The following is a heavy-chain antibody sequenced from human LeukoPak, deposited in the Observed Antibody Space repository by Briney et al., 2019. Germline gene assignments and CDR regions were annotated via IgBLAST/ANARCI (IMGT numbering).Heavy chain of an antibody. J-gene: IGHJ3*02. CDR1: GFSFTTYA. CDR3: ARDGGYDSSSHDAFDI. V-gene: IGHV3-64*01. CDR2: ISANRGST. D-gene: IGHD3-22*01. Sequence: YPGGSLRLSCTASGFSFTTYAMNWVRQAPGKGLEYVSTISANRGSTYYANSVKGRFTISRDNSKNTLYLQMGSLRAEDMAVYYCARDGGYDSSSHDAFDIWGQGTMVTVSS.